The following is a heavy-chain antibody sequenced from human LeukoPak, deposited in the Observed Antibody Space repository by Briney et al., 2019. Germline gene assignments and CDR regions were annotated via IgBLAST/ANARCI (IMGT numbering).Heavy chain of an antibody. J-gene: IGHJ5*01. CDR2: ISGTGGAT. Sequence: GGSLRLSCAASGFMFSSYTMNWVRRAPGKGLQWVSQISGTGGATWYAGFARDRFTISRDNSKKTLYLQMSGLRVEDTAMYYCVKDPRDTYGTNWFVSWGQGTLLIVSS. V-gene: IGHV3-23*01. CDR3: VKDPRDTYGTNWFVS. D-gene: IGHD2-21*01. CDR1: GFMFSSYT.